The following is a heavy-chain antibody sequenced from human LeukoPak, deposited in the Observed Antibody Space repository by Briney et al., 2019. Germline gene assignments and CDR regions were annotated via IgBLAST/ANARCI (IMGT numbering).Heavy chain of an antibody. CDR3: ARGGSYYYDSSGYVGAFDI. CDR2: IKQDGSEK. V-gene: IGHV3-7*05. Sequence: GGSLRLSCAASGFTFSSYWMSWVRQAPGKGLEWVANIKQDGSEKYYVDSVKGRFTISRDNAKNSLYLQMNSLRAEDTAVYYCARGGSYYYDSSGYVGAFDIWGQGTMVTVSS. CDR1: GFTFSSYW. J-gene: IGHJ3*02. D-gene: IGHD3-22*01.